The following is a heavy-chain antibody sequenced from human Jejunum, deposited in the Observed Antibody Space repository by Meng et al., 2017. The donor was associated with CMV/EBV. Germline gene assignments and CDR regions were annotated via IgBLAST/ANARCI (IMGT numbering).Heavy chain of an antibody. CDR2: IYYTGTT. D-gene: IGHD2-2*01. Sequence: SVVCNNWWSWVRQAPGKGLEWIGEIYYTGTTKYNPSLKSRVIMSVDKSKNQFSLNVTSVTAADTAVYYCARGYCRSSSCYRGGNFDSWGQGTLVTVSS. CDR3: ARGYCRSSSCYRGGNFDS. V-gene: IGHV4-4*02. CDR1: SVVCNNW. J-gene: IGHJ4*02.